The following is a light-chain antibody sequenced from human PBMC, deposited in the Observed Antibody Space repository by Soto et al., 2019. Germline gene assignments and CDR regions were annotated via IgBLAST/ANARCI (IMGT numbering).Light chain of an antibody. CDR3: LQLKRYPLT. J-gene: IGKJ4*01. CDR2: TAS. Sequence: IQLTQSPSSLSASVGDRVAITCRASEGSSSYLAWYQEKPGKVPKLLIDTASTLQNGVPSRFSGSGSGTDFTLTISSLQPEDFATYYCLQLKRYPLTFGGGTKV. CDR1: EGSSSY. V-gene: IGKV1-9*01.